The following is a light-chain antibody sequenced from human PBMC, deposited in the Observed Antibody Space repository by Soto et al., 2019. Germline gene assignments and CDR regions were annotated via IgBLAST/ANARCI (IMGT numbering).Light chain of an antibody. V-gene: IGKV1-5*03. CDR3: QQSWT. CDR1: QSISSW. J-gene: IGKJ1*01. Sequence: DIQMTQSPSTLSASVGDRVTITCRASQSISSWLAWYQQKPGKAPKLLIYKASSLESGVPSRFSGSGSGTEFTLIISSLQPDYFATYYCQQSWTFGQGTKVEIK. CDR2: KAS.